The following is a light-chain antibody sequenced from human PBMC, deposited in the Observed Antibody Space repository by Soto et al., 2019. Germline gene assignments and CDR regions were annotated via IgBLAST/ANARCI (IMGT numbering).Light chain of an antibody. Sequence: QSVLTQPASVSGSPGQSITISCTGTSSDVGGYNYVSWYQHHPGKAPKLMIFDVSNRPSGVSNRFSGSKSGNTASLTISGLQAEDEADYYCCSYAGSSTFRVFGTGTKVTVL. J-gene: IGLJ1*01. CDR2: DVS. V-gene: IGLV2-14*03. CDR3: CSYAGSSTFRV. CDR1: SSDVGGYNY.